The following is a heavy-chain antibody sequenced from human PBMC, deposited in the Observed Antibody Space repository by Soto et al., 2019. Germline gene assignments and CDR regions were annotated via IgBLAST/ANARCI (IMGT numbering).Heavy chain of an antibody. CDR2: MSYDGSNK. J-gene: IGHJ6*02. CDR3: ARVHCTCSGWEPYADYHISV. Sequence: GSLRLSCAASGFTFSSYAMHWVRQAPGKGLEWVAVMSYDGSNKYYADSVKGRFTIARDNAKNTLYLQMNSLRAEDTAVCYCARVHCTCSGWEPYADYHISVWDEVTTF. D-gene: IGHD2-15*01. V-gene: IGHV3-30-3*01. CDR1: GFTFSSYA.